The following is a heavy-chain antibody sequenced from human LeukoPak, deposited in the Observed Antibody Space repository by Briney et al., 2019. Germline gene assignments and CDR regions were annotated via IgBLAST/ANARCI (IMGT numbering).Heavy chain of an antibody. Sequence: SETLSLMCSVYGGSFSDYFWSWIRQPPGKGLEWIGEIDDGGNTNYNPSLMSRVIVSMEKSKKQFSLVMRSITAADTAVYYCARFSRITWGDWGDAFDFWGQGATVIVSS. CDR3: ARFSRITWGDWGDAFDF. J-gene: IGHJ3*01. D-gene: IGHD2-21*02. CDR2: IDDGGNT. V-gene: IGHV4-34*01. CDR1: GGSFSDYF.